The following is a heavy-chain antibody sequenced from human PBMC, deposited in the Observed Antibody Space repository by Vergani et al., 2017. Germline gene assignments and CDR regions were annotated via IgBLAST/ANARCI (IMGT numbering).Heavy chain of an antibody. CDR1: GFTFSSYW. CDR2: IKQDGSEK. V-gene: IGHV3-7*03. Sequence: EVQLVESGGGLVQPGGSLRLSCAASGFTFSSYWMSWVRQAPGKGLEWVANIKQDGSEKYYVDYVKGRFTISRDNAKNSLYLQMNSLRAEDTAVYYCARDRYYDFWSGYPMGWFDPWGQGTLVTVSS. CDR3: ARDRYYDFWSGYPMGWFDP. J-gene: IGHJ5*02. D-gene: IGHD3-3*01.